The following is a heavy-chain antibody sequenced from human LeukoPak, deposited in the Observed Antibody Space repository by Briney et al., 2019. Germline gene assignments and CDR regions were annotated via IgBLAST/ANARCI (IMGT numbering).Heavy chain of an antibody. V-gene: IGHV3-74*01. D-gene: IGHD4-17*01. CDR2: INSAGSST. Sequence: GASLRLPCAAFGFTFSIYWVYWVRQAPGKRRVWVSSINSAGSSTSYADSVKGRFSISRDNSKNTLYLRMNSLTPEDTALYSCARDQGLTVPAGDALDIWGHGTMVTVSS. CDR3: ARDQGLTVPAGDALDI. CDR1: GFTFSIYW. J-gene: IGHJ3*02.